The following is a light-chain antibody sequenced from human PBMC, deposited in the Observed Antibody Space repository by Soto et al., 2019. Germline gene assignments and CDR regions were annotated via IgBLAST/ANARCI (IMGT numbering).Light chain of an antibody. CDR2: HVS. Sequence: QSVLTQPASVSGSPGQSIAISCTGTSSDVGAYNYVSWYQQHPGKAPKLMIYHVSNRPSGVSDRFSGSKSDNTASLTISGLQAEDEADYYCSSYKTSSTYVFGTGTKLTVL. V-gene: IGLV2-14*03. CDR3: SSYKTSSTYV. CDR1: SSDVGAYNY. J-gene: IGLJ1*01.